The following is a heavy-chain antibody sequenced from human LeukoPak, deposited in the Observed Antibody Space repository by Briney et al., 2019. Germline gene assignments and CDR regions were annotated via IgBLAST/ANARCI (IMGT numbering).Heavy chain of an antibody. J-gene: IGHJ4*02. V-gene: IGHV2-70*20. CDR3: ARGAGSYQAFDY. D-gene: IGHD1-26*01. Sequence: ESGPALVKPTQTLTLTCTFSGFSLSTSGMCVSWVRQPPGKALEWLALIDWDDDKYYSTSLKTRLTISKDTSKNQVVLTMTNMDPVDTATYYCARGAGSYQAFDYWGQGTLVTVSS. CDR1: GFSLSTSGMC. CDR2: IDWDDDK.